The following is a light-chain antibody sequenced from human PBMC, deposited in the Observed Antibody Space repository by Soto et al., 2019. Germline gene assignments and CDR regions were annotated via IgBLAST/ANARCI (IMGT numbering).Light chain of an antibody. J-gene: IGKJ4*01. CDR3: QQYNDWPRT. CDR2: GAS. Sequence: EIVMTQSPAPLSVSPAERATLSCRASQSVNSNVAWYQQKPGQAPRIRIYGASTRATAIPARFSGSGSGTEFTLTISSLQSEDFAVYYCQQYNDWPRTFGGGTTVEIK. CDR1: QSVNSN. V-gene: IGKV3-15*01.